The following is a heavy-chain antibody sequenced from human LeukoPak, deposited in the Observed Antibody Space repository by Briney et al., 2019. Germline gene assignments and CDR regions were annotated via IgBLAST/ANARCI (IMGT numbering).Heavy chain of an antibody. V-gene: IGHV3-74*01. Sequence: GGSLRLSCAASGFTFSIYWMHWVPQIPGEGLVWLSRIHYDGTYTTYVDSVRGRFTISRDNTKSTLYLQMNSLRADDTAVYYCARGAEGHNYGELDSWGQGTLVTVSS. CDR3: ARGAEGHNYGELDS. CDR1: GFTFSIYW. D-gene: IGHD5-18*01. CDR2: IHYDGTYT. J-gene: IGHJ5*01.